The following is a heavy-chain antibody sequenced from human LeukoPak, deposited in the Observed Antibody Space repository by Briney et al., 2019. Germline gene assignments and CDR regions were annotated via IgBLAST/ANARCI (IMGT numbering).Heavy chain of an antibody. V-gene: IGHV3-20*04. Sequence: PGGSLRLSCAASGFSYEDYGMSWVRQAPGKGLQWVSGIIWNGGSTEYADSVRGRFTISRDNAKSSLYLQMNGLRAEDTALYYCARGGYCSGETPRSSTFDYWGQGALVTVSP. J-gene: IGHJ4*02. CDR1: GFSYEDYG. CDR2: IIWNGGST. D-gene: IGHD2-15*01. CDR3: ARGGYCSGETPRSSTFDY.